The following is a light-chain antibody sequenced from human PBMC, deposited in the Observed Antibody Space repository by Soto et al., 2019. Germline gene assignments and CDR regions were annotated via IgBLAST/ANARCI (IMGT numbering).Light chain of an antibody. V-gene: IGKV3-15*01. CDR3: QQYKNWPPYT. Sequence: EIVMTQSPVTLSVSLGERATLSCRASQSVSSNLAWYQQKLGQAPRLLIYGASTRATGIPARFSGSGSGTEFTLTISSLQSEDFAVYYCQQYKNWPPYTFGQGTKLDIK. CDR2: GAS. CDR1: QSVSSN. J-gene: IGKJ2*01.